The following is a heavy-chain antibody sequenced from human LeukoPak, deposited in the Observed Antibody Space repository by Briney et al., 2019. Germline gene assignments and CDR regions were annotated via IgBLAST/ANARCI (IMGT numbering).Heavy chain of an antibody. J-gene: IGHJ4*02. CDR1: GFTFSSHA. V-gene: IGHV3-33*01. CDR2: IWFDGSNK. D-gene: IGHD2-2*01. Sequence: GGSLRLSCAASGFTFSSHAMHWVRQAPGKGLEWVAVIWFDGSNKYYAESVKGRFTISRDNSKSTLYLQVDSLRAEDTAVYYCARDFYCSRTSCYAPSFDYWGQGTLVTVSS. CDR3: ARDFYCSRTSCYAPSFDY.